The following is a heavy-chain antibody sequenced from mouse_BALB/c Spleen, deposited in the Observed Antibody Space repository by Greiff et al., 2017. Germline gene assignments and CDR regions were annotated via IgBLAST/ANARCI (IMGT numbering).Heavy chain of an antibody. CDR1: GFTFSSYA. Sequence: DVMLVESGGGLVKPGGSLKLSCAASGFTFSSYAMSWVRQTPEKRLEWVATISSGGSYTYYPDSVKGRFTISRDNAKNTLYLQMSSLRSEDTAMYYCARRGYYDYDWMDYWGQGTSVTVSS. CDR3: ARRGYYDYDWMDY. CDR2: ISSGGSYT. V-gene: IGHV5-9-1*01. J-gene: IGHJ4*01. D-gene: IGHD2-4*01.